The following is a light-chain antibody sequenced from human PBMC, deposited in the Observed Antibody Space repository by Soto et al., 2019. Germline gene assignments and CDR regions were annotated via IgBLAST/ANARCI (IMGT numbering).Light chain of an antibody. CDR2: EVS. V-gene: IGLV2-8*01. Sequence: QSALTQPPSASGSPGQSVTISCTGTSSDVGGYNFVSWYQQHPGKAPKVLIYEVSQRPSGVPDRFSGSKSGNTASLTVSGLQSEDEADYYCSSYAGSDNAVVFGAGTKLTVL. CDR1: SSDVGGYNF. CDR3: SSYAGSDNAVV. J-gene: IGLJ2*01.